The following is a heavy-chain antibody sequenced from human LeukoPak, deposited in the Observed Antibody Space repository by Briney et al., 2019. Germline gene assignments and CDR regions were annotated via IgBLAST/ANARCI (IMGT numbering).Heavy chain of an antibody. CDR1: GFTFSSYA. CDR3: ARDRRGRLSGPGRSHYFDY. D-gene: IGHD6-25*01. CDR2: ISYDGSNK. Sequence: GGSLRLSCAASGFTFSSYAMHWVRQAPGKGLEWVAVISYDGSNKHYGDSVKGRFTTSRDNSKNTLYLQMNSLRAEDTAVYYCARDRRGRLSGPGRSHYFDYWGQGTLVTVSS. J-gene: IGHJ4*02. V-gene: IGHV3-30-3*01.